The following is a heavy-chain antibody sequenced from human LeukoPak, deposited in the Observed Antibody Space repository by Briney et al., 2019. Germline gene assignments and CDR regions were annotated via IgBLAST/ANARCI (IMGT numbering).Heavy chain of an antibody. J-gene: IGHJ5*02. D-gene: IGHD6-13*01. CDR1: GDSVSSKGAA. V-gene: IGHV6-1*01. CDR3: ARFLSTTWFLNWFDP. Sequence: SQTLSLTCAISGDSVSSKGAAWNWIRQSPSRGLEWLGRTYYRSRWYNDYAESVKSRITINPDTSKNQFSLQLNSVTPEDTAVYYCARFLSTTWFLNWFDPWGQGTRVTVSS. CDR2: TYYRSRWYN.